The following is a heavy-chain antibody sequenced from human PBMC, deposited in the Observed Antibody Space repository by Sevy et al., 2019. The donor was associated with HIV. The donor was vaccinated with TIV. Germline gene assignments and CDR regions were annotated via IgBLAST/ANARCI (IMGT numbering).Heavy chain of an antibody. D-gene: IGHD1-26*01. CDR2: IRSKANSYAT. V-gene: IGHV3-73*01. CDR1: GFTFSGSA. CDR3: TRGSSYYYGMDV. J-gene: IGHJ6*02. Sequence: GGSLRLSCAASGFTFSGSAMHWVRQASGKWLEWVGRIRSKANSYATAYAASMKGRFTISRDDSKNTAYLQMNSLKTEDTAVYYCTRGSSYYYGMDVWGQGTTVTVSS.